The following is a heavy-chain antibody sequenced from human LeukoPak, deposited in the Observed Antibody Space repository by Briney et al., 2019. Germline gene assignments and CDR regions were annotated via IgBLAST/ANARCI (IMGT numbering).Heavy chain of an antibody. D-gene: IGHD1-7*01. CDR2: IWYDGSNK. J-gene: IGHJ4*02. V-gene: IGHV3-33*01. CDR1: GFTFSSYG. Sequence: GGSLRLSCAASGFTFSSYGMHWVRQAPGKGLECVAVIWYDGSNKYYADSVKGRFTISRDNAKNSLYLQMNSLRAEDTAVYYCAREPPFRGITGTFDYWGQGTLVTVSS. CDR3: AREPPFRGITGTFDY.